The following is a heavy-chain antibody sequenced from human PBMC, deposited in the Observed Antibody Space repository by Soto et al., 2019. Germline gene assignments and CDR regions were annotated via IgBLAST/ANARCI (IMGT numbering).Heavy chain of an antibody. J-gene: IGHJ6*02. CDR3: ARHDCISSSCYYYYYYGMDV. D-gene: IGHD2-2*01. Sequence: GASVKVSCKASGGTFSSYTISWVRQAPGQGLEWMGRIIPILGIANYAQKFQGRVTITADESTSTAYMELSSLRSEDTAVYYCARHDCISSSCYYYYYYGMDVWGQGTTVTVSS. V-gene: IGHV1-69*02. CDR1: GGTFSSYT. CDR2: IIPILGIA.